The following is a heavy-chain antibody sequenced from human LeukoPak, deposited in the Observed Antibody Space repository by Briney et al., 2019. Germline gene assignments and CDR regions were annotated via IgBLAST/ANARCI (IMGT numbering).Heavy chain of an antibody. V-gene: IGHV4-4*02. CDR2: IYHDGTT. J-gene: IGHJ3*02. CDR3: VRAAGAVAVRGWAFDI. D-gene: IGHD6-19*01. CDR1: GYSISNNNW. Sequence: PSGTLSLTCGVSGYSISNNNWWQWVRQPPGKGLEWIGEIYHDGTTKYNSSLKSRVTISLDKFKNQFSLNLISVTAADTAVYYCVRAAGAVAVRGWAFDIWGQGTMVTVSS.